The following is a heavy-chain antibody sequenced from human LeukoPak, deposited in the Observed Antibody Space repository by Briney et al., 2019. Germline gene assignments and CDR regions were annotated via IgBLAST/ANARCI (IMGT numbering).Heavy chain of an antibody. J-gene: IGHJ6*03. V-gene: IGHV4-4*09. CDR3: ARRYRTELNILTGYYRSSNYYYYMDV. D-gene: IGHD3-9*01. CDR2: IYTSGST. CDR1: GGSISSYY. Sequence: SETLSLTCTVSGGSISSYYWSWIRQPPGKGLEWIGYIYTSGSTNYNPSLKSRVTISVDTSKNQFSLTLSSVTAADTAVYYCARRYRTELNILTGYYRSSNYYYYMDVWGKGTTVSVSS.